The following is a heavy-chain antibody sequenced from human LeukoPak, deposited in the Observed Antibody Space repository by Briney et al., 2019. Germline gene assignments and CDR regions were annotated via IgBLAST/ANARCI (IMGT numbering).Heavy chain of an antibody. V-gene: IGHV3-30-3*01. D-gene: IGHD2-2*01. Sequence: GGSLRLSCAASGFTFSSYAMHWVRQAPGKGLEWVAVISYDGSNKYYADSVKGRFTISRDNSKNTLYLQMNSLRAEDTAVYYCARGGRSSTSPQNWGQGTLVTVSS. CDR1: GFTFSSYA. CDR3: ARGGRSSTSPQN. J-gene: IGHJ4*02. CDR2: ISYDGSNK.